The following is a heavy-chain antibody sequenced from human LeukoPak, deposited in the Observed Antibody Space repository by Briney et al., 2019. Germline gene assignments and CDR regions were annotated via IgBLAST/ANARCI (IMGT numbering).Heavy chain of an antibody. CDR1: GGSISSYY. Sequence: SETLSLTCTVSGGSISSYYWSWIRQPPGKGLEWIGEINHSGSTNYNPSLKSRVTISVDTSKNQFSLKLSSVTAADTAVYYCARGPPMSYWGQGTLVTVSS. CDR3: ARGPPMSY. CDR2: INHSGST. D-gene: IGHD3-10*02. V-gene: IGHV4-34*01. J-gene: IGHJ4*02.